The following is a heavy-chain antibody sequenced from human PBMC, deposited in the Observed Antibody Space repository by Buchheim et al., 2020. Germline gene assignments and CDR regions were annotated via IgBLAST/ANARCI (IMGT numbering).Heavy chain of an antibody. CDR2: IWYDGSNK. V-gene: IGHV3-33*01. D-gene: IGHD1-26*01. CDR3: AREGRVVGATRNYYYYYGMDV. Sequence: QVQLVESGGGVVQPGRSLRLSCAASGFTFSSYGMHWVRQAPGKGLEWVAVIWYDGSNKYYADSVTGRFTISRDNSKNTLYLQMNSLRAEDTAVYYCAREGRVVGATRNYYYYYGMDVWGQGTT. J-gene: IGHJ6*02. CDR1: GFTFSSYG.